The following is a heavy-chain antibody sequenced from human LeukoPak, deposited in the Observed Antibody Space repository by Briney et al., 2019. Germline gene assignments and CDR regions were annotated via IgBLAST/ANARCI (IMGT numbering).Heavy chain of an antibody. D-gene: IGHD6-6*01. V-gene: IGHV3-66*01. CDR1: GFTVSSNY. J-gene: IGHJ4*02. CDR2: IYSGGST. CDR3: ARDMNRPWRTDY. Sequence: GGSLRLSCAASGFTVSSNYMSWVRQAPGKGLEWVSVIYSGGSTYYADSVKGRFTISRDNSKNTLYLQMNSLRAEDAAVYYCARDMNRPWRTDYWGQGTLVTVSS.